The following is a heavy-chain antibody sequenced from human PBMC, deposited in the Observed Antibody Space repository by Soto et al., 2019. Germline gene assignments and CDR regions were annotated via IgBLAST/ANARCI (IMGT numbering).Heavy chain of an antibody. CDR2: INPSGGGT. CDR3: ALGIIGTTALDAFDI. Sequence: ASVKVSCKASGYTFTSYGISWGRQAPGQGLEWMGMINPSGGGTSYAQKFQGRVTMTRDTSTSSVYMELSSLRSEDTAVYHCALGIIGTTALDAFDIWGQGTMVTVSS. CDR1: GYTFTSYG. J-gene: IGHJ3*02. D-gene: IGHD1-20*01. V-gene: IGHV1-46*01.